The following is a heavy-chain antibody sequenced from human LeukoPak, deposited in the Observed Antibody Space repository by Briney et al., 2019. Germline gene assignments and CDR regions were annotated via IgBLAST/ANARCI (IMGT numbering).Heavy chain of an antibody. CDR3: AKDHVDIVATILDY. J-gene: IGHJ4*02. CDR1: GFTFSSYA. D-gene: IGHD5-12*01. Sequence: GGPLRLSCAASGFTFSSYAMSWVRQAPGKGLEWVSAISGSGGSTYYADSVKGRFTISRDNSKNTLYLQMNSLRAEDTAVYYCAKDHVDIVATILDYWGQGTLVTVSS. CDR2: ISGSGGST. V-gene: IGHV3-23*01.